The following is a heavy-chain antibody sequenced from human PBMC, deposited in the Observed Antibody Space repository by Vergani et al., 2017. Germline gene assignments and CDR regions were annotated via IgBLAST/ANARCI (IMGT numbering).Heavy chain of an antibody. D-gene: IGHD2-2*01. CDR1: GYTFTYRY. Sequence: QVQLVQSGAEVKKTGSSVKVSCKASGYTFTYRYLHWVRQAPGQALEWMGWITPFNGNTNYAQKFQDRVTITRDRSMSTAYMELSSLRSEDTAMYYCALAEIRSSCMNSVCSSPGTGSWFDPGSQGTRVTGSS. CDR2: ITPFNGNT. V-gene: IGHV1-45*02. J-gene: IGHJ5*02. CDR3: ALAEIRSSCMNSVCSSPGTGSWFDP.